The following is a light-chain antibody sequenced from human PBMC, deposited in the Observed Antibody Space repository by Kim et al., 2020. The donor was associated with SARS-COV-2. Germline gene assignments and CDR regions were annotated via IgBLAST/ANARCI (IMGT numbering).Light chain of an antibody. Sequence: ASVGDRVTIACRASQGISSYLAWYQQKPGKAPKLLIYAASTLQSGVPSRFSGSGSGTEFTLTISSLQPEDFATYYCQQLNSFLFTFGPGTKVDIK. V-gene: IGKV1-9*01. J-gene: IGKJ3*01. CDR3: QQLNSFLFT. CDR2: AAS. CDR1: QGISSY.